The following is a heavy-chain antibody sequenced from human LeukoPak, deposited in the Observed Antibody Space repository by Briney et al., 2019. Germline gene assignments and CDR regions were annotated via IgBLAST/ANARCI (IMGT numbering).Heavy chain of an antibody. CDR3: ARQQQLALYYYYYYMAV. V-gene: IGHV1-18*01. CDR1: DDTFTSYG. CDR2: ISAYNGNT. D-gene: IGHD6-13*01. Sequence: GASVKVSCKASDDTFTSYGISWGRQAPGQGLEWMGWISAYNGNTNYAQKLQGRVTMTTDTSTSTAYMELRSLRSDDTAVYYCARQQQLALYYYYYYMAVWGKGTTVRVSS. J-gene: IGHJ6*03.